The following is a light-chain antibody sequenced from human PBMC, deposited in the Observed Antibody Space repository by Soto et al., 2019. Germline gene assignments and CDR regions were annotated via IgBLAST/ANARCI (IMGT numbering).Light chain of an antibody. Sequence: QFALTQPASVSGSPGQSITISCTGNTSDVGGYNYVSWYQQHPGKAPKLMIYELSNRPSGVSDRFSGSRSGNTASLTISGLQPDDEADYYCSSYTSSNLVVFGGGTKLTVL. V-gene: IGLV2-14*01. J-gene: IGLJ2*01. CDR3: SSYTSSNLVV. CDR2: ELS. CDR1: TSDVGGYNY.